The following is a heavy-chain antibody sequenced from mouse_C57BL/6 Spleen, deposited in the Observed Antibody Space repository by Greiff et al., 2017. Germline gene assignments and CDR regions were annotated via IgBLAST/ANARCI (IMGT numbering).Heavy chain of an antibody. CDR3: ATVAY. V-gene: IGHV1-82*01. CDR1: GYAFSSSW. CDR2: IYPGDGDT. J-gene: IGHJ3*01. Sequence: VQLQESGPELVKPGASVKISCKASGYAFSSSWMNWVKQRPGQGLEWIGRIYPGDGDTNYNGKFKGKATLTADKSSSTAYMQLSSLTSEDSAVYFCATVAYWGQGTLVTVSA.